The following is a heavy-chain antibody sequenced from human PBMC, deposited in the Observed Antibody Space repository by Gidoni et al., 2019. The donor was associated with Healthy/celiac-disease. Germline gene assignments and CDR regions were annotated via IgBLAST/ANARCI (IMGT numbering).Heavy chain of an antibody. J-gene: IGHJ6*02. CDR2: INHRGST. CDR1: GGSFSGYY. D-gene: IGHD6-6*01. CDR3: ARGRMGSSSPPYYYYYYGMDV. V-gene: IGHV4-34*01. Sequence: QVQLQQWGAGLLKPSETLSLTCAVYGGSFSGYYWSWIRPPPGKGLAWNGEINHRGSTNYNPSLKSRVTISVDTSKNQFSLKLSSVTAADTAVYYCARGRMGSSSPPYYYYYYGMDVWGQGTTVTVSS.